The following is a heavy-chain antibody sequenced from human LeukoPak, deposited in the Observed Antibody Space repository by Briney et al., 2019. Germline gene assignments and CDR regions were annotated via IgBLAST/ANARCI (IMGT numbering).Heavy chain of an antibody. V-gene: IGHV1-2*02. CDR3: ARDGEVESWRWLGTCFDY. D-gene: IGHD6-19*01. CDR1: GSTFTGYN. Sequence: ASVTVSCKASGSTFTGYNIHWMRQAPGPGLGWMGWINPNSGGGYYGQPVLGRVPITRATAISTTYIELRRLRSDVTAVSYYARDGEVESWRWLGTCFDYWGQGTLVTVSS. J-gene: IGHJ4*02. CDR2: INPNSGGG.